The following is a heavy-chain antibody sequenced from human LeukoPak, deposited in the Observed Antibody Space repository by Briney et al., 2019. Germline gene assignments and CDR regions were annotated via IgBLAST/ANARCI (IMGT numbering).Heavy chain of an antibody. Sequence: SETLSLTCTVSGYSISSGYYWGWIRQPPGKGLEWIGSIYHSGSTYYNPSLKSRVTISVDTSKNQFSLKLSSVTAADTAVYYCAREVVVVPAAIAFDIWGQGTMVTVSS. V-gene: IGHV4-38-2*02. D-gene: IGHD2-2*01. CDR3: AREVVVVPAAIAFDI. CDR1: GYSISSGYY. J-gene: IGHJ3*02. CDR2: IYHSGST.